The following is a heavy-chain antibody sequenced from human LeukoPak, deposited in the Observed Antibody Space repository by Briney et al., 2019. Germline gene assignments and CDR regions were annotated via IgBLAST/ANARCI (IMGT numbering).Heavy chain of an antibody. D-gene: IGHD3-10*01. CDR3: AKDRNYYGSGSYYHQFDY. CDR2: ISGSGGST. CDR1: GFTFRGFA. Sequence: GGSLRLSCAASGFTFRGFAMSWVRQAPGKGLEWVSAISGSGGSTYYADSVKGRFTISRDNSKNTLYLQMNSLRAEDTAVYYCAKDRNYYGSGSYYHQFDYWGQGTLVTASS. V-gene: IGHV3-23*01. J-gene: IGHJ4*02.